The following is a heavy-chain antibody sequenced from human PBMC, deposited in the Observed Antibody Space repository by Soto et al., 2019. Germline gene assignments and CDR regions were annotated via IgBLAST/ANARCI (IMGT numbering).Heavy chain of an antibody. Sequence: SETLSLTCDVSGDSISSTHYWTWIRQTPGTGLEWIGEINHSGSTNYNPSLKSRVTISVDTSKNQFSLKLTSVTAADTAVYYCARDKITGLFDYWGQGTLVTVSS. V-gene: IGHV4-34*01. CDR3: ARDKITGLFDY. CDR2: INHSGST. D-gene: IGHD2-8*02. CDR1: GDSISSTHY. J-gene: IGHJ4*02.